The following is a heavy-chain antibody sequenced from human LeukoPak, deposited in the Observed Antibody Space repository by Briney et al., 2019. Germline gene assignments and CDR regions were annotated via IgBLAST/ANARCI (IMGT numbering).Heavy chain of an antibody. CDR3: AKGLFMHDY. V-gene: IGHV3-23*01. CDR2: IAGSGT. D-gene: IGHD3-16*01. J-gene: IGHJ4*02. CDR1: GFIFSSYA. Sequence: GGSLRLSCAASGFIFSSYAMKWVRQAPGKGLEWVSTIAGSGTYYADSVKGRFTISRDNSKNTLYLQMSSLRAEDTAVYYCAKGLFMHDYWGQGTLVTVSS.